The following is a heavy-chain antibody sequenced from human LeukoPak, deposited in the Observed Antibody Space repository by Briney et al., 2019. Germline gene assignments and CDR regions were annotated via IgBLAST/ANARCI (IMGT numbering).Heavy chain of an antibody. V-gene: IGHV1-69*04. CDR1: GGTFSSYA. Sequence: ASVKVSCKASGGTFSSYAISWVRQAPGQGLEWMGRIIPILGIANYAQKFQGRVTITADKSTSTAYMELSSLRSEDTAVYYCAKHRTPYSFYYGMDVWGQGTTVTVSS. CDR2: IIPILGIA. J-gene: IGHJ6*02. D-gene: IGHD1-14*01. CDR3: AKHRTPYSFYYGMDV.